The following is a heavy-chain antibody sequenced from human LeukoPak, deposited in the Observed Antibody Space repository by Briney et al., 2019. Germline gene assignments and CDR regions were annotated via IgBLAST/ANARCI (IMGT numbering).Heavy chain of an antibody. CDR2: IWYDGSNE. CDR3: ARDRWAIDY. D-gene: IGHD5-24*01. V-gene: IGHV3-33*01. Sequence: GGSLRLSCATSGFTFGTYGMHWVRRAPGKGLEWVAVIWYDGSNEYYADSVKGRFTISKDTSKNMVYLQMNSLRAEDTAVYYCARDRWAIDYWGQGTLVTVSS. CDR1: GFTFGTYG. J-gene: IGHJ4*02.